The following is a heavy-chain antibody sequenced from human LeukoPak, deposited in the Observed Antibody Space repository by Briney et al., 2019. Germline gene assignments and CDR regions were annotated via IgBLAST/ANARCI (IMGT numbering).Heavy chain of an antibody. CDR2: ISTSGSTI. V-gene: IGHV3-11*04. Sequence: PGGSLRLSCAASGFIFSDYYMSWIRQAPGKGLEWVSYISTSGSTIYYTDSVKGRFTISRDNAKSSLYLQMNSLRAEDTAVYYCARDRTMVRGVGASDNWGQGTLVAISS. CDR1: GFIFSDYY. CDR3: ARDRTMVRGVGASDN. J-gene: IGHJ4*02. D-gene: IGHD3-10*01.